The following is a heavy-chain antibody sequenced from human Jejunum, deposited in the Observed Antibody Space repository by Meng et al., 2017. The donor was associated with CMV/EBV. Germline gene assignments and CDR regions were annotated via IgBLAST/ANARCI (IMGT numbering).Heavy chain of an antibody. CDR2: ISSGSTII. J-gene: IGHJ6*02. CDR1: SYG. V-gene: IGHV3-21*05. CDR3: AKRITLVRGNIKDYYAMDV. Sequence: SYGMNWVRQAPGKGLEWVSYISSGSTIIYYADSMKGRFTISRDNARSSLFLQMNSLRAEDTAVYYCAKRITLVRGNIKDYYAMDVWGQGTTVTVSS. D-gene: IGHD3-10*01.